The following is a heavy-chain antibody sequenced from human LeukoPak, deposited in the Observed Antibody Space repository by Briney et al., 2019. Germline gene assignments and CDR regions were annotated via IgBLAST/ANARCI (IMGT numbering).Heavy chain of an antibody. D-gene: IGHD5-24*01. V-gene: IGHV4-39*01. CDR2: IYYSGST. CDR3: ARHADRDGYNHDY. J-gene: IGHJ4*02. CDR1: GVSISSSSYY. Sequence: SETLSLTCTVSGVSISSSSYYSGWIRQPPGKGLEWIGSIYYSGSTYYNPSLRIRVTISVDTSKNQFSLKLSSVTAADTAVYYCARHADRDGYNHDYWGQGTLVTVSS.